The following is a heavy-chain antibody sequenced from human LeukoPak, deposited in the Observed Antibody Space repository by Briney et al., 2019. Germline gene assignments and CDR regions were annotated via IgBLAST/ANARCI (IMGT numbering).Heavy chain of an antibody. J-gene: IGHJ3*02. CDR1: GGSISSYC. D-gene: IGHD3-16*01. Sequence: SETLSLTCSVSGGSISSYCWSWIRQPPGKGLEWIGYIYYSGSTNYNPSLKSRVTISVDTSKNQFSLKLSSVTAADTAVYYCAREGAPRAFDIWGQGTMVTVSS. CDR3: AREGAPRAFDI. CDR2: IYYSGST. V-gene: IGHV4-59*01.